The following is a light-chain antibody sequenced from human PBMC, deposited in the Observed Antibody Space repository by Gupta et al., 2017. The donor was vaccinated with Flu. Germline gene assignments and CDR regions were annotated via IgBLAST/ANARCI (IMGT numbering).Light chain of an antibody. CDR3: RQANSFLFT. CDR2: AAS. V-gene: IGKV1-12*01. CDR1: RGSSSW. J-gene: IGKJ5*01. Sequence: PSSVSASVGDRVTITRRASRGSSSWLAGYQQKPGRAPKLLIYAASSLQSGVPSRFSGSGSGTELTLTISSLQPEDFATYYCRQANSFLFTFGQGTRLEIK.